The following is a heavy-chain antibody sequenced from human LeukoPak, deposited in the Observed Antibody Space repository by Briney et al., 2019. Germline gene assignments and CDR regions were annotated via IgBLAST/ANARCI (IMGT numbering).Heavy chain of an antibody. D-gene: IGHD6-19*01. CDR1: GGSISSSSYY. Sequence: SETLSLTCTVSGGSISSSSYYWGWIRQPPGKGLEWIGEINHSGSTNYNPSLKSRVTISVDTSKNQFSLKLSSVTAADTAVYYCAALEQWLWISGYYYGMDVWGQGTTVTVSS. CDR2: INHSGST. V-gene: IGHV4-39*07. CDR3: AALEQWLWISGYYYGMDV. J-gene: IGHJ6*02.